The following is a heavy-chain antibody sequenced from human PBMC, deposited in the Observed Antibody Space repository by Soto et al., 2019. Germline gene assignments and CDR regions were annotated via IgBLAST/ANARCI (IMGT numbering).Heavy chain of an antibody. CDR1: GYTFGPYN. J-gene: IGHJ6*02. D-gene: IGHD2-21*01. CDR3: AREFDSGDLGLDR. Sequence: QVRLVQSGPEVKTPGAPVRSSGRPPGYTFGPYNFTWLQKAPGQGFEWMGWVSPLSGGTNIAQRFQGRLDLTNDASINTVFMELSSLRSDDTALYFCAREFDSGDLGLDRWGHGTTVSVS. CDR2: VSPLSGGT. V-gene: IGHV1-2*02.